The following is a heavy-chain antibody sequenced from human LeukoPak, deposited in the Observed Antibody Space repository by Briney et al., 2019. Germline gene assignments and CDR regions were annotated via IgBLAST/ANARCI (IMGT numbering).Heavy chain of an antibody. CDR3: AREGSYFYDFWSGYYGGYYFDY. D-gene: IGHD3-3*01. CDR1: GYTFTSYY. Sequence: ASAKVSCKASGYTFTSYYMHWVRQAPGQGLEWMGIINPSGGSTSYAQKFQGRVTMTRDTSTSTVYMELSSLRSEDTAVYYCAREGSYFYDFWSGYYGGYYFDYWGQGTLVTVSS. J-gene: IGHJ4*02. V-gene: IGHV1-46*01. CDR2: INPSGGST.